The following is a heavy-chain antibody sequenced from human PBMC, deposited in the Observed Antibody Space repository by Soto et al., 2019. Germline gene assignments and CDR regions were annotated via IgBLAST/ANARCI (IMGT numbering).Heavy chain of an antibody. D-gene: IGHD5-18*01. CDR3: ARAWPSVDSYGLGVMDV. CDR1: GGSISSSNW. V-gene: IGHV4-4*02. J-gene: IGHJ6*02. Sequence: QVQLQESGPGLVKPSGTLSVTCAVSGGSISSSNWWNWVRQPPGKGLEWIGEIYHSGSTNYNPSLRSRVTISLDKSKNQFSLRVKSVTAADTAEYYCARAWPSVDSYGLGVMDVWGQGTTVTVSS. CDR2: IYHSGST.